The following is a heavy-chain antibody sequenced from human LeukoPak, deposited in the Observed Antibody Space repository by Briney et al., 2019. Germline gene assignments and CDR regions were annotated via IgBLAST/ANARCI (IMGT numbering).Heavy chain of an antibody. Sequence: ASVKVSCKASGYTFSSYGISWVRQAPGQGLEWMGWITTYNGNTNYAQKFQDRVTMTTDTSTSTVNMELRSLRSDDTAVYFCARDPWQYSTNTPRGYWGQGTLVTVSS. CDR3: ARDPWQYSTNTPRGY. D-gene: IGHD6-13*01. CDR2: ITTYNGNT. V-gene: IGHV1-18*01. J-gene: IGHJ4*02. CDR1: GYTFSSYG.